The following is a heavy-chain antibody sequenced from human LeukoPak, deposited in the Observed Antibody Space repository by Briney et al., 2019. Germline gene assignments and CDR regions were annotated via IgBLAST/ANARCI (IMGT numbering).Heavy chain of an antibody. CDR1: GFTFSAYS. CDR2: LSYDGSNQ. J-gene: IGHJ6*04. V-gene: IGHV3-30*04. Sequence: GRSLRLSCAASGFTFSAYSLHWLRQAPGKGLEWVADLSYDGSNQYYADSVKGRFTISRDTSKNVLYLQMNSLGAGDTAVYYCAREYGIAAVGGLDVWGKGITVTVSS. CDR3: AREYGIAAVGGLDV. D-gene: IGHD6-25*01.